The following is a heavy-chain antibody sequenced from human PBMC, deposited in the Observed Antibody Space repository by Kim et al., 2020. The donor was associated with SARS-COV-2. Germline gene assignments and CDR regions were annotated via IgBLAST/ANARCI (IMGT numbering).Heavy chain of an antibody. CDR2: ISYDGSNK. V-gene: IGHV3-30*18. CDR3: AKTRLTMVRGGYYFDY. J-gene: IGHJ4*02. CDR1: GFTFSSYG. Sequence: GGSLRLSCAASGFTFSSYGMHWVRQAPGKGLEWVAVISYDGSNKYYADSVKGRFTISRDNSKNTLYLQMNSLRAEDTAVYYCAKTRLTMVRGGYYFDYWGQGTLVTVSS. D-gene: IGHD3-10*01.